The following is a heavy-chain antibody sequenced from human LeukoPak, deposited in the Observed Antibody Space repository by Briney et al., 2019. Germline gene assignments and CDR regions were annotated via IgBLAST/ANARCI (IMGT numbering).Heavy chain of an antibody. CDR1: GFTFSSYA. D-gene: IGHD6-19*01. J-gene: IGHJ4*02. CDR3: AKDSTIAVAGTYDY. CDR2: ISGSGGST. V-gene: IGHV3-23*01. Sequence: GSLRLSCAASGFTFSSYAMSWVRQAPGKGLEWVSAISGSGGSTYYADSVKGRFTISRDNSKNTLYLQMNSLRAEDTAVYYCAKDSTIAVAGTYDYWGQGTLVTVSS.